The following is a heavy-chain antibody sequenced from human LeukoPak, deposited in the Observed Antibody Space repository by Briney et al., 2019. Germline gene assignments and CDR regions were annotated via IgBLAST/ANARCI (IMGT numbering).Heavy chain of an antibody. V-gene: IGHV3-48*01. Sequence: AGGSLRLSCAASRLPFSGYSINWVRQAPGKGLEWVSYISSSGTPIYYADSVKGRFTISRDDAKNSPYLQMNSLRAEDTAVYYCAKGGWLEYWGQGTLVTVSS. J-gene: IGHJ4*02. CDR2: ISSSGTPI. CDR1: RLPFSGYS. D-gene: IGHD6-19*01. CDR3: AKGGWLEY.